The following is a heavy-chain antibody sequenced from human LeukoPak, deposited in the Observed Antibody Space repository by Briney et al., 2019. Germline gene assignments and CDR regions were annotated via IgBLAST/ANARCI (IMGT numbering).Heavy chain of an antibody. Sequence: GGSLRLSCAASGFTFSSYEMNWVRQAPGKGLEWVSFISTSSSYIYYADSVKGRFTISRDNAKNSLYLQMNSLRAEDTAVYCCARGGSSWYYFDYWGQGTLVTVSS. CDR2: ISTSSSYI. CDR1: GFTFSSYE. V-gene: IGHV3-21*01. CDR3: ARGGSSWYYFDY. J-gene: IGHJ4*02. D-gene: IGHD6-13*01.